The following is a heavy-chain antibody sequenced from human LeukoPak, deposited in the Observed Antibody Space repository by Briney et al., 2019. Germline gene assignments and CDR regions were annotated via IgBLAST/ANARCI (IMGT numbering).Heavy chain of an antibody. J-gene: IGHJ5*02. Sequence: PSETLSLTCTVSGYSISSGYYWGWTRQPPGKGLEWIGSIYHSGSTYYNPSLKSRVTISVDTSKNQFSLKLSSVTAADTAVYYCARGSGWFNWFDPWGQGTLVTVSS. D-gene: IGHD6-19*01. V-gene: IGHV4-38-2*02. CDR2: IYHSGST. CDR1: GYSISSGYY. CDR3: ARGSGWFNWFDP.